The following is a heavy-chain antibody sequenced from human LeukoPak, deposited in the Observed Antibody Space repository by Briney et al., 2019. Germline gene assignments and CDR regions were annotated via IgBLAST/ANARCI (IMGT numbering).Heavy chain of an antibody. V-gene: IGHV3-21*04. CDR2: ISTSSSYI. Sequence: GGSLRLSCAASGLTFNRYNMNWVRRAPGKGLEWVSSISTSSSYIYYADSVRGRFTISRDNAKNSLYLQMNSLRAEDTAVYYCAKDRYYYDSSGYYPFDYWGQGTLVTVSS. CDR1: GLTFNRYN. CDR3: AKDRYYYDSSGYYPFDY. J-gene: IGHJ4*02. D-gene: IGHD3-22*01.